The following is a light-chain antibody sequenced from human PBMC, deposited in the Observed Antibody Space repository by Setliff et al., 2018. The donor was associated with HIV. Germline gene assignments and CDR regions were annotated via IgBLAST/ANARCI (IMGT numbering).Light chain of an antibody. V-gene: IGLV2-14*01. Sequence: QSVLTQPASISGSPGQSITISCTGTGNDIGAYNYVSWYQQRPDKAPKLMIYEVSKRPSGLSNRFSASKSGNTASLTISGLQAEDEADYFCCSYTTSSVWVFGGGTKVTVL. CDR1: GNDIGAYNY. J-gene: IGLJ3*02. CDR3: CSYTTSSVWV. CDR2: EVS.